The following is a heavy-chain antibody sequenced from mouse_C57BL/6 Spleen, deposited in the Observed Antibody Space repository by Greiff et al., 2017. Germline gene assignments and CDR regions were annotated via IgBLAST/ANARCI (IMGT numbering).Heavy chain of an antibody. CDR1: GYAFSSSW. CDR2: IYPGDGDT. Sequence: QVQLQQSGPELVKPGASVKISCKASGYAFSSSWMNWVKQRPGKGLEWIGRIYPGDGDTNYNGKFKGKATLTADKSSSTAYMQLSSLTSEDSAVYFCARSTTRNFDYWGQGTTLTVSS. D-gene: IGHD2-1*01. V-gene: IGHV1-82*01. J-gene: IGHJ2*01. CDR3: ARSTTRNFDY.